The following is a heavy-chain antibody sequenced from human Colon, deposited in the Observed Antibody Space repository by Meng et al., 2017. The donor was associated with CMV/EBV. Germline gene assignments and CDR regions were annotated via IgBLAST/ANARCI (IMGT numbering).Heavy chain of an antibody. D-gene: IGHD2-2*01. CDR3: ARDWDCSSTSCYPVSGMDV. CDR2: ISAYNGNT. J-gene: IGHJ6*02. CDR1: GYTFTSYG. V-gene: IGHV1-18*01. Sequence: ASVKVSCKASGYTFTSYGISWVRQAPGQGLEWMGWISAYNGNTNYAQKLQGSVTMTTDTSTSTAYMELRSLRSDDTAVYYCARDWDCSSTSCYPVSGMDVWGQGTTVTVSS.